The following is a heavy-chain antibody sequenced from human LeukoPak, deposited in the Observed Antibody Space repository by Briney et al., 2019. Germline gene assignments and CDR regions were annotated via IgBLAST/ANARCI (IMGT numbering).Heavy chain of an antibody. J-gene: IGHJ4*02. CDR3: ARDPGTVTPDY. Sequence: QXPGQGXEWMGAIIPIFGTANYAQKFQGRVTITADESTSTAYMELSSLRSEDTAVCYCARDPGTVTPDYWGQGTLVTVSS. CDR2: IIPIFGTA. D-gene: IGHD4-17*01. V-gene: IGHV1-69*01.